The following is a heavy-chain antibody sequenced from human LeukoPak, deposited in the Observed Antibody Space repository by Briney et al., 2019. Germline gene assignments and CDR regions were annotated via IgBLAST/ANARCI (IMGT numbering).Heavy chain of an antibody. CDR1: GDTFSSYA. D-gene: IGHD3-22*01. J-gene: IGHJ4*02. V-gene: IGHV1-69*04. Sequence: ASVKVSCKASGDTFSSYAISWVRQAPGQGLEWMGRIIPIFGIANYAQKFQGRVTITADKSTSTAYMELSSLRSEDTAVYYCARERRYYDSSGYIDYWGQGTLVTVSS. CDR3: ARERRYYDSSGYIDY. CDR2: IIPIFGIA.